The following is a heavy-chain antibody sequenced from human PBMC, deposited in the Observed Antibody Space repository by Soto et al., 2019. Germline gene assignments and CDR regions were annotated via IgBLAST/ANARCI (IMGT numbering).Heavy chain of an antibody. J-gene: IGHJ5*02. V-gene: IGHV4-39*01. CDR2: IYYSGST. CDR3: ARSGVLRYFDWFNWFDP. CDR1: GGSISSSSYY. Sequence: SETLSLTCTVSGGSISSSSYYWGWIRQPPGKGLEWIGSIYYSGSTYYNPSLKSRVTISVGTSKNQFSLKLSSVTAADTAVYYCARSGVLRYFDWFNWFDPWGQGTLVTVSS. D-gene: IGHD3-9*01.